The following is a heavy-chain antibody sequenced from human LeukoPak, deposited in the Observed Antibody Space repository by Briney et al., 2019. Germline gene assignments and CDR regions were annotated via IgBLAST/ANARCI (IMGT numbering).Heavy chain of an antibody. V-gene: IGHV3-11*04. CDR1: GFTFSDYY. CDR2: ISSSGSTI. CDR3: AQSSGYNWFDP. Sequence: GGSLRLSCAASGFTFSDYYMSWIRQAPGKGLEWVSYISSSGSTIYYADSVKGRFTISRDNARNSLYLQMNSLRAEDTAVYYCAQSSGYNWFDPWGQGTLVTVSS. D-gene: IGHD3-22*01. J-gene: IGHJ5*02.